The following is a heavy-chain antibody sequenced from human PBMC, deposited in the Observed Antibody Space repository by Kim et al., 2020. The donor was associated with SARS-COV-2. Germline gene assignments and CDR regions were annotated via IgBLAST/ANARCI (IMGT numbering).Heavy chain of an antibody. V-gene: IGHV4-59*08. Sequence: SETLSLTCTVSGGSISSYYWSWIRQPPGKGPEWIGYIYYSGSTNYNPSLKSRVTISVDTSKNQFSLKLSSVTAADTAVYYCARHLPWEPLFDYWGQGTLVTVSS. D-gene: IGHD1-26*01. CDR2: IYYSGST. J-gene: IGHJ4*02. CDR1: GGSISSYY. CDR3: ARHLPWEPLFDY.